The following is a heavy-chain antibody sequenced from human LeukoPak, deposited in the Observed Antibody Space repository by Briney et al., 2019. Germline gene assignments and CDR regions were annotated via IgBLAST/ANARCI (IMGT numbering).Heavy chain of an antibody. V-gene: IGHV3-21*01. Sequence: GWALRLSCPASGFTFISYSMNSVRQAPGKGLDWVSSISTSNNYTSYADSVKGRFTISRDNAKNSLYLQMNSLRAEDTALYFCARATGYSSGWENFFDYWGQGTLVTVSS. J-gene: IGHJ4*02. CDR3: ARATGYSSGWENFFDY. CDR1: GFTFISYS. D-gene: IGHD6-19*01. CDR2: ISTSNNYT.